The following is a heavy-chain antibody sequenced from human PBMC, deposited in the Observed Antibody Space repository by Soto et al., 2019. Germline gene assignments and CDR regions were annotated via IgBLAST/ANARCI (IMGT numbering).Heavy chain of an antibody. J-gene: IGHJ4*02. CDR3: AREVSLNDFWSGYYRVIDY. Sequence: SETLSLTCTVSGGSISSYYWSWIRQPPGKGLEWIGYIYYGGSTNYNPSLKSRVTISVDTSKNQFSLKLSSVTAADTAVYYCAREVSLNDFWSGYYRVIDYWGQGTLVTVSS. CDR2: IYYGGST. CDR1: GGSISSYY. V-gene: IGHV4-59*01. D-gene: IGHD3-3*01.